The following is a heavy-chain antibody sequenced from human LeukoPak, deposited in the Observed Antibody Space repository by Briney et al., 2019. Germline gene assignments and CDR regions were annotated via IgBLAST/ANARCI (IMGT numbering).Heavy chain of an antibody. V-gene: IGHV1-2*06. D-gene: IGHD4-17*01. Sequence: ASVKGSCKASGYTFTGYYMHWVRQAPGQGLEWMGRINPNSGGTNYAQKFQGRVTMTRDTSISAAYMELSRLRSDDTAVYYCARDGYGAPPPPFDYWGQGTLVTVSS. J-gene: IGHJ4*02. CDR1: GYTFTGYY. CDR3: ARDGYGAPPPPFDY. CDR2: INPNSGGT.